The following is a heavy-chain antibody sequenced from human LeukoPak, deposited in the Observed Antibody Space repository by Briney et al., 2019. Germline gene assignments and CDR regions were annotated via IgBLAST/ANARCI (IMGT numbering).Heavy chain of an antibody. J-gene: IGHJ4*02. CDR1: GGSISSGYYY. V-gene: IGHV4-30-4*01. Sequence: PSETLSLTCTVSGGSISSGYYYWSWIRQPPGKGLEWIGYIYYSGSTYYNPSLKSRVTISVDTSKDQFSLKLSSVTAADTAVYYCARDHNGYFDYWGQGTLVTVSS. CDR3: ARDHNGYFDY. CDR2: IYYSGST. D-gene: IGHD2-8*01.